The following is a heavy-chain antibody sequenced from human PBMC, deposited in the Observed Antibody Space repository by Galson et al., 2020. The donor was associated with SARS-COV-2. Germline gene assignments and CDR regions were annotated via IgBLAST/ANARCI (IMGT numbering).Heavy chain of an antibody. J-gene: IGHJ4*02. D-gene: IGHD3-22*01. V-gene: IGHV3-7*01. CDR1: GFTFRNYW. Sequence: GGSLRLSCAASGFTFRNYWMNWVRQAPGKGLQWVANISPDGTIKQYVDSVKDRFAISRDNARNSLYLQLNTLRPEDTAVYYCFSASSSGYWGQGTLVTVSS. CDR3: FSASSSGY. CDR2: ISPDGTIK.